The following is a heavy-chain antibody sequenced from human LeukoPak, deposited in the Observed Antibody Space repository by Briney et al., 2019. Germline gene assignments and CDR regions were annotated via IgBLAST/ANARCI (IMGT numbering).Heavy chain of an antibody. CDR3: ARDPLLWFGEIAFDY. J-gene: IGHJ4*02. CDR2: VSTYNGNT. V-gene: IGHV1-18*01. D-gene: IGHD3-10*01. Sequence: ASVKVSCKASGYTFTSYGISWVRQAPGQGLEWMGWVSTYNGNTDYAQKLQGRVTMTTDTSTSTAYMELRSLRSDDTAVYYCARDPLLWFGEIAFDYWGQGTLVTVSS. CDR1: GYTFTSYG.